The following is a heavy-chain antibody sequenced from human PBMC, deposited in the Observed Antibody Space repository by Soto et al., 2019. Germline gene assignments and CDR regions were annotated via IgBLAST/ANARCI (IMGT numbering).Heavy chain of an antibody. Sequence: SETLSLTCTVSGGSISSSSYYWGWVRQPPGKGLEWIGSIYYSGSTYYNSSLKSRVTISVDTSKNQFSLKLSSVTAADTAVYYCARHGTYYAILTGYQYSYFGMDVWGQGTTVTVSS. J-gene: IGHJ6*02. CDR2: IYYSGST. V-gene: IGHV4-39*01. CDR3: ARHGTYYAILTGYQYSYFGMDV. CDR1: GGSISSSSYY. D-gene: IGHD3-9*01.